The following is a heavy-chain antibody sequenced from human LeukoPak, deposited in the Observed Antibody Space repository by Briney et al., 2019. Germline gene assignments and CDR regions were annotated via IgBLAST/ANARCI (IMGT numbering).Heavy chain of an antibody. Sequence: SVKVSCKASGGTYSSYVISRERHTLGQGPERLGKLLPIFGIANYAQKFQGRVTITADKSTSTAYMELSSLRSEDTAVYYCASGGALGYCSGGSCQPIDYWGQGTLVTVSS. CDR3: ASGGALGYCSGGSCQPIDY. J-gene: IGHJ4*02. CDR1: GGTYSSYV. V-gene: IGHV1-69*04. CDR2: LLPIFGIA. D-gene: IGHD2-15*01.